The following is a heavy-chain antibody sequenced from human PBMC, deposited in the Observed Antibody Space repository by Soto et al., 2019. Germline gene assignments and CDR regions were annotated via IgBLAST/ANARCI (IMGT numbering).Heavy chain of an antibody. J-gene: IGHJ5*02. CDR3: VYVVVPAAGNWFDP. CDR1: GGTFSSYA. D-gene: IGHD2-2*01. CDR2: IIPIFGTA. Sequence: QVQLVQSGAEVKKPGSSVKVSCKASGGTFSSYAISWVRQAPGQGLEWMGGIIPIFGTATYAQKFQGRVTITADESTSTAYMELSSLRSEDTAVYYCVYVVVPAAGNWFDPWGQGTLVIVSS. V-gene: IGHV1-69*01.